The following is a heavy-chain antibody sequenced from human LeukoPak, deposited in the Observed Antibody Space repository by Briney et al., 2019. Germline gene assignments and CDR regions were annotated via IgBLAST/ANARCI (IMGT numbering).Heavy chain of an antibody. CDR3: ARVSHKYGDYVYLDY. CDR1: GFTFSSYW. D-gene: IGHD4-17*01. Sequence: PGGSLKLSCVASGFTFSSYWMHWVRQAPGKGLVWVSRLNTDGSNTNYADSVKGRFTISRDNAKNTVYLQMHSLRAEDTAVYYCARVSHKYGDYVYLDYWGQGTLVTVSS. J-gene: IGHJ4*02. V-gene: IGHV3-74*01. CDR2: LNTDGSNT.